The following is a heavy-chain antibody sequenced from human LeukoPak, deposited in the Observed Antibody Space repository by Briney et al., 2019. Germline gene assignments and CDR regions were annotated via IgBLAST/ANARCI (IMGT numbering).Heavy chain of an antibody. Sequence: PGRSLRLSCAASGFTFSSYGMHWVRQAPGKGLEWVAVISYDGSNKYYADSVKGRFTISRDNSKNTLYLQMNSLRAEDTAVYFCAGWRDWLVDYWGQGTRVTVSS. CDR2: ISYDGSNK. V-gene: IGHV3-30*03. D-gene: IGHD2-21*01. CDR1: GFTFSSYG. CDR3: AGWRDWLVDY. J-gene: IGHJ4*02.